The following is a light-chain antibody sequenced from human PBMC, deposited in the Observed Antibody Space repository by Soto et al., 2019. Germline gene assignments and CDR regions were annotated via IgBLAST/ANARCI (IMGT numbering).Light chain of an antibody. CDR2: DAS. Sequence: DIQMTQSPSSLSASVGDRVTITCQASQDISNYLNWYQQKPGKAPKLLIYDASNLETGVPSRFSGRGSGKDFTFTISSLQPEDIATYYCKQYDNLPYTFGQGTKLEI. V-gene: IGKV1-33*01. CDR1: QDISNY. J-gene: IGKJ2*01. CDR3: KQYDNLPYT.